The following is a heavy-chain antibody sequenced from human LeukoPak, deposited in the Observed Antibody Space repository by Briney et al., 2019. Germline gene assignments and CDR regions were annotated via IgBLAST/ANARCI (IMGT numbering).Heavy chain of an antibody. CDR1: GFTFDDYA. Sequence: GGSLRLSCAASGFTFDDYAMHWVRQAPGKGLEWVSGISWNSGSIGYADSVKGRFTISRDNAKNSLYLQMNSLRAEDTAVYYCARDPNIRRGIAAAGRDYWGQGTLVTVSS. D-gene: IGHD6-13*01. J-gene: IGHJ4*02. V-gene: IGHV3-9*01. CDR2: ISWNSGSI. CDR3: ARDPNIRRGIAAAGRDY.